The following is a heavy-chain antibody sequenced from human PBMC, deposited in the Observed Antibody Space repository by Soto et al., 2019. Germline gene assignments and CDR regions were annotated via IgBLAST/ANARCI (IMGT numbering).Heavy chain of an antibody. J-gene: IGHJ4*02. D-gene: IGHD3-10*01. CDR2: IIPMLGMS. CDR1: GDTVNCYT. Sequence: QVQLVQSGAEVKKPGSPVRVSCTASGDTVNCYTISWVRQVPGQGPEWMGRIIPMLGMSNYAQKFQGRVTIMADKATSTVYMTLSGLTSEDTAVYYCATNYGSGSTHFDYWGQGTLVTVAS. CDR3: ATNYGSGSTHFDY. V-gene: IGHV1-69*02.